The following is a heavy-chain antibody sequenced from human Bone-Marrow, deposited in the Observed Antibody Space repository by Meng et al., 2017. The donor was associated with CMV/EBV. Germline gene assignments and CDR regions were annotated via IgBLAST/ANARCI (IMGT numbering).Heavy chain of an antibody. CDR1: GFTFSSYD. CDR2: IGTAGDT. J-gene: IGHJ5*02. D-gene: IGHD2-2*02. V-gene: IGHV3-13*01. Sequence: GESLKISCAASGFTFSSYDMHWVRQATGKGLEWVSAIGTAGDTYYPGSVKGRFTISRENAKNSLYLQMNSLRAGDTAVYYCARVLGYCSSTSCYSWFDPWGHGTLVTVSS. CDR3: ARVLGYCSSTSCYSWFDP.